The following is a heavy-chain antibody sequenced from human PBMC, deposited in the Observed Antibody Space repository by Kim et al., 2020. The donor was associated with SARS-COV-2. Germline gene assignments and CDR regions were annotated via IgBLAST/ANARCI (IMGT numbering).Heavy chain of an antibody. V-gene: IGHV4-39*01. CDR2: T. Sequence: TYYNPSLKSRVTISVDTSKNQFSLKLSSVTAADTAVYYCARLGELLPFDYWGQGTLVTVSS. CDR3: ARLGELLPFDY. J-gene: IGHJ4*02. D-gene: IGHD2-15*01.